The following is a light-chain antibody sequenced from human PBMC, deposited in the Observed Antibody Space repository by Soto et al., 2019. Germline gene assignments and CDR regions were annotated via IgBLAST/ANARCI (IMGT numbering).Light chain of an antibody. CDR2: GAS. Sequence: EIVLTQSPGTLSLSPGERATLSCRASQSVSSSYLAWYQQKPGQAPRLLIYGASSRATGIPDRFSGSRSGTDFTLTISRLEPEDFALYYCQQYGSSPSWTFGQGTKVEIK. CDR1: QSVSSSY. V-gene: IGKV3-20*01. CDR3: QQYGSSPSWT. J-gene: IGKJ1*01.